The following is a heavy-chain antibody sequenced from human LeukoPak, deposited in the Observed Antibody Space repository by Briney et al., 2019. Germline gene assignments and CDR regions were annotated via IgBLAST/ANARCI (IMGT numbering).Heavy chain of an antibody. CDR3: ARRGFPGGVGDSRDYYGMDV. V-gene: IGHV3-74*01. Sequence: GGSLRLSCAAYGFTFSDYWMHWVRQAPGKGLVWVSRINTDGSSRSNADSVKGRITISRDNAKKTLYLQMNNLTAEDTAVYYCARRGFPGGVGDSRDYYGMDVWCHGTTVTVSS. J-gene: IGHJ6*02. D-gene: IGHD2-8*02. CDR1: GFTFSDYW. CDR2: INTDGSSR.